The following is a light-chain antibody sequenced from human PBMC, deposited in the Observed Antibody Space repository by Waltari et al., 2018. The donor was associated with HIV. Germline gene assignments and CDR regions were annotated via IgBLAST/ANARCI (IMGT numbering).Light chain of an antibody. CDR2: EVT. CDR1: SSDLINYKY. J-gene: IGLJ1*01. CDR3: SSYAGSDNPYV. Sequence: QSALTQPPSASGSPGQQVTISCTGPSSDLINYKYVSCYQQYPGKAPQLIIFEVTKRPSGVPDRFSGSKSGDTASLTVSGLQAEDEADYYCSSYAGSDNPYVFGSGTKVTVL. V-gene: IGLV2-8*01.